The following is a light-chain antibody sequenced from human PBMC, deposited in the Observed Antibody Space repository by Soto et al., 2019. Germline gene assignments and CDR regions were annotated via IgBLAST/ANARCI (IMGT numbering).Light chain of an antibody. CDR2: ANK. Sequence: QSVLTQPPSVSGAPGQRVTISCTGTSSNIGAGYDVHWYQRLPGTAPKLLIYANKNRPSGVPDRFSGSKSGTSGSLAITGLQAVDEADYYCQSYDSSLSGSISGGGTKLTVL. V-gene: IGLV1-40*01. J-gene: IGLJ2*01. CDR3: QSYDSSLSGSI. CDR1: SSNIGAGYD.